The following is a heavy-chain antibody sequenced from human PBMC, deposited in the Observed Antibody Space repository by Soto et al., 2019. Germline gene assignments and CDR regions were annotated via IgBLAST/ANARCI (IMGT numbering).Heavy chain of an antibody. J-gene: IGHJ4*02. CDR1: GFTFSSYG. CDR2: IWYDGSNK. CDR3: ARDLGDYYFDY. D-gene: IGHD4-17*01. V-gene: IGHV3-33*01. Sequence: ESGGGVVQPGRSLRLSCAASGFTFSSYGMHWVRQAPGKGLEWVAVIWYDGSNKYYADSVKGRFTISRDNSKNTLYLQMNSLRAEDTAVYYCARDLGDYYFDYWGQGTLVTVSS.